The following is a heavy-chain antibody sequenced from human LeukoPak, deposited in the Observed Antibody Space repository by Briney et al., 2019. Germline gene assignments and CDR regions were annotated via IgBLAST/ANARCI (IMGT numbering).Heavy chain of an antibody. Sequence: GGSLRLSCAASGFTFSSYEMNWVRQAPGKGREWVSYISSSGSTIYYAHSVKGRFTISRDNAKNSLYLQMNSLRAEDTAVYYCARERPRITMIVVVGVRQDGGNGMDVWGQGTTVTVSS. J-gene: IGHJ6*02. V-gene: IGHV3-48*03. D-gene: IGHD3-22*01. CDR2: ISSSGSTI. CDR3: ARERPRITMIVVVGVRQDGGNGMDV. CDR1: GFTFSSYE.